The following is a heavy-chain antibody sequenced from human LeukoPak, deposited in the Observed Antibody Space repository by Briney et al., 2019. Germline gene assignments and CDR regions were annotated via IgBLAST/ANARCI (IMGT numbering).Heavy chain of an antibody. J-gene: IGHJ4*02. V-gene: IGHV3-33*06. CDR1: GFTFSSYG. Sequence: PGGSLRLSCAASGFTFSSYGMHWVCQAPGKGLEWVAVIWYDGSNKYYADSVKGRFTISRDNSKNTLYLQMNSLRAEDTAVYYCAKGPYYDSSGYYDYWSQGTLVTVSS. CDR2: IWYDGSNK. D-gene: IGHD3-22*01. CDR3: AKGPYYDSSGYYDY.